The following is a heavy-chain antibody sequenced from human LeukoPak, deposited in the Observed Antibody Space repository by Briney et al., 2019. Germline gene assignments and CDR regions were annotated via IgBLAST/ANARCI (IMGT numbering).Heavy chain of an antibody. CDR3: ARIEGPSRAFDI. D-gene: IGHD5-24*01. CDR1: GGTFSSYA. CDR2: IIPIFGTA. V-gene: IGHV1-69*05. J-gene: IGHJ3*02. Sequence: SVKVSCKASGGTFSSYAISWVRQAPGQGLEWMGGIIPIFGTANHAQKFQGRVTITTDESTSTAYMELSSLRSEDTAVYYCARIEGPSRAFDIWGQGTMVTVSS.